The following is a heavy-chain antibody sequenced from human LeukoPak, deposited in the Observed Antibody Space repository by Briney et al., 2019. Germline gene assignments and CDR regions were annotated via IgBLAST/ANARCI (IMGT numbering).Heavy chain of an antibody. CDR1: GGTFSSYA. J-gene: IGHJ4*02. V-gene: IGHV1-69*06. CDR3: ARAGVRYFDCDY. D-gene: IGHD3-9*01. Sequence: ASVKVSCRASGGTFSSYAISWVRQAPGQGLEWMGGIIPIFGTANYAQKFQGRVTITADKSTSTAYMELSSLRSEDTAVYYCARAGVRYFDCDYWGQGTLVTVSS. CDR2: IIPIFGTA.